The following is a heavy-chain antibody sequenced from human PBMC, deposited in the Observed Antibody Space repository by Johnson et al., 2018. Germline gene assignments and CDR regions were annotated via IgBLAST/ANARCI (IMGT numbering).Heavy chain of an antibody. CDR2: IYSGGNT. CDR1: GFTVSTNY. J-gene: IGHJ4*02. CDR3: AREGYSGYDY. V-gene: IGHV3-66*02. Sequence: VQLVESGGGLVQPGGSLRLSCAASGFTVSTNYMNWVRQAPGKGLEWVSVIYSGGNTYYADPVKGRFTISRDNSKNTGYLQMNSLTSEDTAVYYCAREGYSGYDYWGQGTLVTVSS. D-gene: IGHD5-12*01.